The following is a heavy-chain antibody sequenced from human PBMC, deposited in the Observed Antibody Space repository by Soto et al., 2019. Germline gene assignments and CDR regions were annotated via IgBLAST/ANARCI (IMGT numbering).Heavy chain of an antibody. CDR2: IYYSETT. J-gene: IGHJ4*02. V-gene: IGHV4-59*08. CDR1: GCSISGFQ. Sequence: SETLSLTCTVSGCSISGFQWSWIRQPPGKGLEWIGSIYYSETTNNNPSLKSRVTIAVDTSTSQVSLKLASVTAGDTAVYYCARSNTRYSSPDYWGQGSLVTVSS. CDR3: ARSNTRYSSPDY. D-gene: IGHD6-13*01.